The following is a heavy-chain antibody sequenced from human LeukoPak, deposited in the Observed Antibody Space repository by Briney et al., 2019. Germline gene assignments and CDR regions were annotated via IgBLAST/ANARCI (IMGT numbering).Heavy chain of an antibody. D-gene: IGHD6-13*01. CDR2: IYYSGST. V-gene: IGHV4-61*01. CDR3: ARLSRIAAAGYDAFDI. J-gene: IGHJ3*02. CDR1: GGSVSSGSYY. Sequence: PSETLSLTCTVSGGSVSSGSYYWGWIRQPPGKGLEWIGYIYYSGSTNYNPSLKSRVTISVDTSKNQFSLKLSSVTAADTAVYYCARLSRIAAAGYDAFDIWGQGTMVTVSS.